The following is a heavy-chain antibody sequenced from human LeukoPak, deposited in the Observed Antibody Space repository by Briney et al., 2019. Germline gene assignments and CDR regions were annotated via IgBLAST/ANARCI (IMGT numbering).Heavy chain of an antibody. V-gene: IGHV1-3*01. CDR2: TNPGNGNT. D-gene: IGHD6-19*01. Sequence: ASVKVSCKASGYTFTSSAIHWLRQAPGQRLEWMGWTNPGNGNTKYSLNFQGRVTITRDTSASTAYMELSSLRSEDTAVYYCAARPGIAVAGLDYWGQGTLVTVSS. CDR3: AARPGIAVAGLDY. CDR1: GYTFTSSA. J-gene: IGHJ4*02.